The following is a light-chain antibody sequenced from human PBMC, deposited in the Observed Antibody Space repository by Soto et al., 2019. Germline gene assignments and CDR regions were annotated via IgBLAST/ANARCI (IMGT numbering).Light chain of an antibody. V-gene: IGKV3-20*01. CDR1: QSVSSNY. J-gene: IGKJ2*03. CDR3: QQYGNSPRYR. Sequence: EIVLTQSPGTLSLSLGERATLSCRASQSVSSNYLAWYQQKPGQAPRLLIYATSSRATGIPDRFSGSGSGTDFTLTISRLEPEDFAVYYCQQYGNSPRYRCGQGTKLEIK. CDR2: ATS.